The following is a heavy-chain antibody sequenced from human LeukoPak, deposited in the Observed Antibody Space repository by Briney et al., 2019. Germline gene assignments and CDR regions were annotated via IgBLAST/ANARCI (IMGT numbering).Heavy chain of an antibody. Sequence: GGSLRLSCAASGFTFSTFAMIWVRQPPGKGLEWVSSIFPSGGEIHYADSVRGRFTISRDNSKSTLSLQMNSLRAEDTALYYCAKDKNFDWNDVGNWFDPWGQGTLVTVSS. V-gene: IGHV3-23*01. CDR2: IFPSGGEI. CDR1: GFTFSTFA. J-gene: IGHJ5*02. CDR3: AKDKNFDWNDVGNWFDP. D-gene: IGHD1-1*01.